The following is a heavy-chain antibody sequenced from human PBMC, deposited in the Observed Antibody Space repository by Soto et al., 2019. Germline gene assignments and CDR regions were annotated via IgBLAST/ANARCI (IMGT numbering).Heavy chain of an antibody. CDR3: ARTLRGVVVPAAIVSYYYYGMDV. V-gene: IGHV3-33*01. J-gene: IGHJ6*02. D-gene: IGHD2-2*02. CDR1: GFTFSSYG. Sequence: PGGSLRLSCAASGFTFSSYGMHWVRQAPGKGLEWVAVIWYDGSNKYYADSVKGRFTISRDNSKSTLYLQMNSLRAEDTAVYYCARTLRGVVVPAAIVSYYYYGMDVWGQGTTVTVSS. CDR2: IWYDGSNK.